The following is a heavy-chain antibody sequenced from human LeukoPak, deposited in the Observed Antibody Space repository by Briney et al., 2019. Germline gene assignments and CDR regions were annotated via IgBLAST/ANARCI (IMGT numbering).Heavy chain of an antibody. Sequence: PSETLSLTCTVSGGSISSAGFYWSWIRQSPGKGLEWIGEINDRGRTNYNPSLKSRVTLSVDTSKKQFFLKLSSVTAADTAVYYGASGPTTVVTLPYYFDFWGQGTLVTVSS. CDR3: ASGPTTVVTLPYYFDF. J-gene: IGHJ4*02. D-gene: IGHD4-23*01. V-gene: IGHV4-39*07. CDR2: INDRGRT. CDR1: GGSISSAGFY.